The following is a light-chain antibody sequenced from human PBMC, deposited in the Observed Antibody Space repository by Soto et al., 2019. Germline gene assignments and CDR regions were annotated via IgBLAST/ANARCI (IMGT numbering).Light chain of an antibody. CDR1: QSISSW. Sequence: DIQMTQSPPTLSASVGDRVTITCRASQSISSWLAWYQQKPGKAPKLLIFDASSLESGTPSRFSGRRSGTQFTLTIDVLQPDDFATYFCQQYDNYKPLTFGGGTKVDIK. J-gene: IGKJ4*01. V-gene: IGKV1-5*01. CDR3: QQYDNYKPLT. CDR2: DAS.